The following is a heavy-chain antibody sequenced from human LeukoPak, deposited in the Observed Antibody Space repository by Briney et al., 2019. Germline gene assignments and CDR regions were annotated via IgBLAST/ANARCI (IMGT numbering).Heavy chain of an antibody. CDR3: AKSTKRFGPGSYYYFDY. D-gene: IGHD3-10*01. CDR1: GFTFSSYA. J-gene: IGHJ4*02. CDR2: ISGSGGSP. Sequence: GGSLRLSCAASGFTFSSYAMSWVRQAPGKGLEWVSAISGSGGSPYYADSVKGRFTISRDNSKNTLYLQMNSLRAEDTAVYYCAKSTKRFGPGSYYYFDYWGQGTLVTVSS. V-gene: IGHV3-23*01.